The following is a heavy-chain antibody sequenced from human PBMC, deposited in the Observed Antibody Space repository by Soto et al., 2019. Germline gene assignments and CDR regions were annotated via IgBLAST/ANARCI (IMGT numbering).Heavy chain of an antibody. CDR2: IYHSGST. V-gene: IGHV4-4*02. D-gene: IGHD3-22*01. CDR1: GGSIGSSNW. CDR3: ARETPHYYDSSGYSPNYYGMDV. J-gene: IGHJ6*02. Sequence: SETLSLTCAVSGGSIGSSNWWSWVRQPPGKGLEWIGEIYHSGSTNYNPSLKSRVTISVDKSKNQFSLKLSSVTAADPAAYYWARETPHYYDSSGYSPNYYGMDVWGQGTTVTVSS.